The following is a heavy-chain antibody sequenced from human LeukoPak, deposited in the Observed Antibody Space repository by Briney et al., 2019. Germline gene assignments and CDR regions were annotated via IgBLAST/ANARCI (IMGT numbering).Heavy chain of an antibody. CDR1: GFIFSRHW. CDR3: VKALAPGLATPVTYYFDY. V-gene: IGHV3-7*03. D-gene: IGHD6-13*01. J-gene: IGHJ4*02. Sequence: GGSLRLSCAASGFIFSRHWMTWVRQAPGKGLEWVANIKEDGTKKNYVDSVKGRFTISRDNAKNSLYLQMNSLRPEDTALYYCVKALAPGLATPVTYYFDYWGQGTLVTVSS. CDR2: IKEDGTKK.